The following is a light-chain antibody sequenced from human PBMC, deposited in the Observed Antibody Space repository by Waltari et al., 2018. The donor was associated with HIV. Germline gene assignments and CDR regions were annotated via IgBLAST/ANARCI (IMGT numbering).Light chain of an antibody. CDR1: SSNIGAGYD. V-gene: IGLV1-40*01. CDR3: QSYDSSLSDWV. Sequence: QSVLTQPPSVSGAPGQRVTISCTGSSSNIGAGYDAHWYQQLPGAAPNLLIYGREDRPSGGPDRCAGSRSGSAASLASTGLQAEDEADYYCQSYDSSLSDWVFGGGTKLTVL. CDR2: GRE. J-gene: IGLJ3*02.